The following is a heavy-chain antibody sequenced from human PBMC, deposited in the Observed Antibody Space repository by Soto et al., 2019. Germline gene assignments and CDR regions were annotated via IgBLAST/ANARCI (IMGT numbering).Heavy chain of an antibody. V-gene: IGHV4-59*01. CDR1: GGSISGYY. CDR2: ISYSGSP. J-gene: IGHJ4*02. CDR3: ARAGRSSSKTVFDY. Sequence: SETLSLTCTVSGGSISGYYWSWIRQSPGKGLEWIGYISYSGSPNYNPSLKSRVTISVDTSQNQFSLKLSTVTAADTAVYYCARAGRSSSKTVFDYWGQGTLVTVSS. D-gene: IGHD6-6*01.